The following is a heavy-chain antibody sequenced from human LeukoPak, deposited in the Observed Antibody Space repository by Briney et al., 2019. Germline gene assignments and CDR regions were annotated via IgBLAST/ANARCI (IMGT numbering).Heavy chain of an antibody. CDR2: IRYDGSNK. CDR3: ANGRSYYDILTGHTFDYYGMDV. Sequence: GGSLRLSCAASGFTFSSYGMHWVRQAPGKGLEWVAFIRYDGSNKYYADSVKGRFTISRDNSKNTLYPQMNSLRAEDTAVYYCANGRSYYDILTGHTFDYYGMDVWGQGTTVTVSS. D-gene: IGHD3-9*01. CDR1: GFTFSSYG. J-gene: IGHJ6*02. V-gene: IGHV3-30*02.